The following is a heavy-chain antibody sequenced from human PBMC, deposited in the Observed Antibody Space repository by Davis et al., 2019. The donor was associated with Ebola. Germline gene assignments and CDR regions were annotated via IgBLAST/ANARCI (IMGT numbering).Heavy chain of an antibody. CDR1: GGTFSSYA. Sequence: SVKVPCRASGGTFSSYAISWVRQAPGQGLEWMGRIIPILGIANYAQKFQGRVTITADKSTSTAYMELSSLRSEDTAVYYCAGDSPDTAMVIANWFDPWGQGTLVTVSS. CDR3: AGDSPDTAMVIANWFDP. V-gene: IGHV1-69*04. J-gene: IGHJ5*02. CDR2: IIPILGIA. D-gene: IGHD5-18*01.